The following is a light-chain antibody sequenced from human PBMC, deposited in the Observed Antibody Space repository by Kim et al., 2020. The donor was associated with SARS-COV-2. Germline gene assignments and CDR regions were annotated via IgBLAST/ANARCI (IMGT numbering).Light chain of an antibody. J-gene: IGKJ2*01. CDR1: ESVDNY. CDR2: HAS. Sequence: PGERATITCRPRESVDNYLDRYQQRPDQAPRLLFYHASCRANGDPARFRGRGSGAEVTLTISSLQSEDFAVYYCQQYNNWPPGGYTLGQGTKLEI. V-gene: IGKV3-15*01. CDR3: QQYNNWPPGGYT.